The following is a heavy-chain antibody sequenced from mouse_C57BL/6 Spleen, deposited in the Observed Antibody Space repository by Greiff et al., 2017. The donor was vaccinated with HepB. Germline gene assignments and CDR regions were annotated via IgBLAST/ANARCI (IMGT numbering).Heavy chain of an antibody. CDR1: GYTFTSYG. V-gene: IGHV1-81*01. D-gene: IGHD2-4*01. CDR2: IYPRSGNT. CDR3: AREDYDVHFDY. Sequence: VKVVESGAELARPGASVKLSCKASGYTFTSYGISWVKQRTGQGLEWIGEIYPRSGNTYYNEKFKGKATLTADKSSSTAYMELRSLTSEDAAVYFCAREDYDVHFDYWGQGTTLTVSS. J-gene: IGHJ2*01.